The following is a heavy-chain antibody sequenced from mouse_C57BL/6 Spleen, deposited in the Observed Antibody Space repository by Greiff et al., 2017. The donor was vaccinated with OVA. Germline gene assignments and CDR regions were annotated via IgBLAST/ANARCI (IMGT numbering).Heavy chain of an antibody. V-gene: IGHV1-18*01. J-gene: IGHJ2*01. CDR1: GYTFTDYN. Sequence: EVQLQQSGPELVKPGASVKIPCKASGYTFTDYNMDWVKQSHGKSLEWIGDINPNNGGTIYNQKFKGKATLTVDKSSSTAYMELRSLTSEDTAVYYCAREGDYYGSRSYFDYWGQGTTLTVSS. CDR3: AREGDYYGSRSYFDY. D-gene: IGHD1-1*01. CDR2: INPNNGGT.